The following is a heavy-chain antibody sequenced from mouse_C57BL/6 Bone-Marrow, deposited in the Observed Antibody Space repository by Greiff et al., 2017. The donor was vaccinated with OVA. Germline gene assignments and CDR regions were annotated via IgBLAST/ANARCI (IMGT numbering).Heavy chain of an antibody. J-gene: IGHJ4*01. CDR1: GYTFTDYY. V-gene: IGHV1-76*01. CDR2: IYPGSGNT. CDR3: ARGVYYGSSYYAMDY. Sequence: QVQLQQSGAELVRPGASVKLSCKASGYTFTDYYINWVKQRPGQGLEWIARIYPGSGNTYYNEKFKGQATLTAEKSSSTAYMQLSSLTSEDSAVYFCARGVYYGSSYYAMDYWGQGTSVTVSS. D-gene: IGHD1-1*01.